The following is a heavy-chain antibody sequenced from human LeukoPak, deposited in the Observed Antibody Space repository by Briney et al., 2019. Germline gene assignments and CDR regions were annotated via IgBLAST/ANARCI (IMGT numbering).Heavy chain of an antibody. J-gene: IGHJ4*02. CDR2: ISAYNGNT. D-gene: IGHD3-10*01. Sequence: ASVKVSCKASGYTFTSYGISWVRQAPGQGLEWMGWISAYNGNTNYAQKLQGRVTMTTDTSTSKAYMELRSLRSDDTAVYYCARELRITMVRGVIIKGRSFDYWGQGTLVTVSS. CDR1: GYTFTSYG. V-gene: IGHV1-18*01. CDR3: ARELRITMVRGVIIKGRSFDY.